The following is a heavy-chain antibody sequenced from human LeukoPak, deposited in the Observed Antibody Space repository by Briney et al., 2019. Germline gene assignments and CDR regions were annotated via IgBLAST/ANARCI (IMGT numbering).Heavy chain of an antibody. CDR2: ISGVYDNI. CDR3: ARGGAHGMDV. J-gene: IGHJ6*02. D-gene: IGHD1-26*01. V-gene: IGHV3-11*01. CDR1: GFTFSEYY. Sequence: GGSLRLSCAASGFTFSEYYMTWIRQAPGKGLEWVSYISGVYDNIFYGNSVKGRFTISRDNAKKSVYLQMNSLRAEDTAVYYCARGGAHGMDVWGQGTTVTVSS.